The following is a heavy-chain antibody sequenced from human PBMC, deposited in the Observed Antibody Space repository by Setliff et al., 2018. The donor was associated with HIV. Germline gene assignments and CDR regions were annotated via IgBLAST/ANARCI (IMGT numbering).Heavy chain of an antibody. V-gene: IGHV4-34*01. CDR1: GGSFSAYH. Sequence: SETLSLTCAVYGGSFSAYHWSWIRQTPGKGLEWLGEINHSGSTAYNPSLKSRVTMSVDTSKNQFSLNLSSVTAADTAVYYCAREQDYYDSSGYPRSRAFDIWGQGTMVTVSS. CDR3: AREQDYYDSSGYPRSRAFDI. D-gene: IGHD3-22*01. CDR2: INHSGST. J-gene: IGHJ3*02.